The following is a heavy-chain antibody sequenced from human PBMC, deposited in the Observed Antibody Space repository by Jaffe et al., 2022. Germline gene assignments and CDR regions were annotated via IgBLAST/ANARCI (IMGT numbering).Heavy chain of an antibody. CDR1: GGSISSGSYY. V-gene: IGHV4-61*02. D-gene: IGHD5-12*01. Sequence: QVQLQESGPGLVKPSQTLSLTCTVSGGSISSGSYYWSWIRQPAGKGLEWIGRIYTSGSTNYNPSLKSRVTISVDTSKNQFSLKLSSVTAADTAVYYCARDTEELGYSGYVDYWGQGTLVTVSS. CDR2: IYTSGST. CDR3: ARDTEELGYSGYVDY. J-gene: IGHJ4*02.